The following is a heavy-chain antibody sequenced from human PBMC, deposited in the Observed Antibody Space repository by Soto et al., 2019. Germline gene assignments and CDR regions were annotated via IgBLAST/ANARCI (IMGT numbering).Heavy chain of an antibody. J-gene: IGHJ6*02. V-gene: IGHV3-23*01. D-gene: IGHD2-21*02. Sequence: GGSLRLSCAASGFTFSSYAMSWVRQAPGKGLEWVSAISGSGGSTYYADSVKGRFTISRDNSKNTLYLQMNSLRAEDTAVYYCAKGGGVTRYYYYGMDVWGQGTTVTVSS. CDR3: AKGGGVTRYYYYGMDV. CDR2: ISGSGGST. CDR1: GFTFSSYA.